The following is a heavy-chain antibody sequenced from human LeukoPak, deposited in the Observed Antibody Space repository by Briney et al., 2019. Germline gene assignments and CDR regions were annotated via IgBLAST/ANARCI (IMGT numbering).Heavy chain of an antibody. J-gene: IGHJ4*02. Sequence: SETLSLTCAIYGGSFSGYYWSWIRQPPGKGLEWIGEINHSGSTNYNPSLKSRVTISVDTSKNQFSLKLSSVTAADTAVYYCARKFDYWGQGTLVTVSS. CDR3: ARKFDY. CDR1: GGSFSGYY. CDR2: INHSGST. V-gene: IGHV4-34*01.